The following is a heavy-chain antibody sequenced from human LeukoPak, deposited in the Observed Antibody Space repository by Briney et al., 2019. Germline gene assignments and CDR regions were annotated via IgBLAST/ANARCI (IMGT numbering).Heavy chain of an antibody. J-gene: IGHJ4*02. D-gene: IGHD2-15*01. CDR1: GYSISSGYY. CDR2: IYNSGST. V-gene: IGHV4-38-2*02. CDR3: ARAGDCSGGSCYGGFDY. Sequence: SETLSLTCTVSGYSISSGYYWGWIRQSPGKGLEWIGSIYNSGSTYYNPSLKSRVTISVDTSKNQFSLKLSSVTAADTAVYYCARAGDCSGGSCYGGFDYWGQGTLVTVSS.